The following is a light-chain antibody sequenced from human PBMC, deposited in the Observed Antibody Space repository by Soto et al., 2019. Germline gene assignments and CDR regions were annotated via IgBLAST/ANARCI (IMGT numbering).Light chain of an antibody. CDR1: NIGGKS. V-gene: IGLV3-21*02. CDR3: QAWDTSTDPVV. Sequence: SYELTQPPSVSVAPGQTATITCGGSNIGGKSVHWYQQKPGQAPILVFYDDHDRPSGIPERFSGSNSGNTATLTISRVQAGDEADFYCQAWDTSTDPVVFGGGTKLTVL. CDR2: DDH. J-gene: IGLJ2*01.